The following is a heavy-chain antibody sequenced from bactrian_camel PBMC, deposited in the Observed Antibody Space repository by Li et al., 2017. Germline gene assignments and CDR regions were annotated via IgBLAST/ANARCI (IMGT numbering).Heavy chain of an antibody. CDR2: IFTGGIST. D-gene: IGHD6*01. V-gene: IGHV3S40*01. Sequence: VQLVESGGGLVQPGGSLRLSCAASGFRFSNYYMTWVRQAPGKGLEWVSGIFTGGISTYYADSVKGRFTISRDNAKNTVYLQMNSLKPEDTAVYYCVSAEAPYGSSWYAFGYWGQGTQVTVS. CDR3: VSAEAPYGSSWYAFGY. CDR1: GFRFSNYY. J-gene: IGHJ6*01.